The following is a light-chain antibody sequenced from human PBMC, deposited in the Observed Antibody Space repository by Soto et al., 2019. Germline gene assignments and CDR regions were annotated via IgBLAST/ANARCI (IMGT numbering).Light chain of an antibody. V-gene: IGKV3-20*01. Sequence: EIVLTQSPGTLSLSPGERATLSCRASQSVSSSYLAWYQQKPGQAPRLLIYGTSSRATCIPDRFSGSWSGTDFTLPISRLEPEDFAVYYCQQYGSSTWTFGQGTKVEIK. CDR3: QQYGSSTWT. CDR1: QSVSSSY. J-gene: IGKJ1*01. CDR2: GTS.